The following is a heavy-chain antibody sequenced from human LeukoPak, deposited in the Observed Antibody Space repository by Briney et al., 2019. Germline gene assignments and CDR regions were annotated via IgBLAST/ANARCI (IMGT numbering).Heavy chain of an antibody. J-gene: IGHJ5*02. CDR1: GYTFTSYY. D-gene: IGHD6-19*01. CDR3: ARGPSLSIRSGWFPFDP. V-gene: IGHV1-46*01. Sequence: ASVKVSCKASGYTFTSYYMHWVRQAPGQGLEWMGIINPSGGSTSYAQKFQGRVTMTRDTSTSTVYMELSSLRSEDTAVYYCARGPSLSIRSGWFPFDPWGQGTLVTVSS. CDR2: INPSGGST.